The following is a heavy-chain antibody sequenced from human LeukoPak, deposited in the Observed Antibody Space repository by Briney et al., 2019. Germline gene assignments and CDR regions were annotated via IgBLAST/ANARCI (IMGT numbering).Heavy chain of an antibody. Sequence: ASVKVSCKASGYTFTSYVMHWVRQAPGQRLEWMGQINAGNGNTKYSQEFQGRVTITRDTSASTAYMELSSLRSEDMAVYYCARGGRIRIFGEVIRTVKDDAFNIWGQGTMVTVSS. CDR2: INAGNGNT. CDR3: ARGGRIRIFGEVIRTVKDDAFNI. J-gene: IGHJ3*02. V-gene: IGHV1-3*03. D-gene: IGHD3-3*01. CDR1: GYTFTSYV.